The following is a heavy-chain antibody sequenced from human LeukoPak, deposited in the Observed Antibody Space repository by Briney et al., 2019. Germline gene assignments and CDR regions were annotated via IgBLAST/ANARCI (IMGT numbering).Heavy chain of an antibody. Sequence: GGSLRLSCAASGFTSRNYWMSWVRQAPGKGLEWVANIKQEGSLKYYVDSLKGRFTISRDNAKTSVYLQMSSLRVEDTAVYFCARIGYSSSSFDYWGQGTLVTVSP. V-gene: IGHV3-7*01. CDR3: ARIGYSSSSFDY. D-gene: IGHD6-6*01. CDR2: IKQEGSLK. CDR1: GFTSRNYW. J-gene: IGHJ4*02.